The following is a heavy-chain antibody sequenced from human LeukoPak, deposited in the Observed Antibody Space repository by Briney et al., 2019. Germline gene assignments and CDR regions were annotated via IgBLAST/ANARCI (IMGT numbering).Heavy chain of an antibody. Sequence: GGSLRLSCAASGLTFSSYGMHWVRQAPGKGLEWVAFIRYDGSNKYYADSVKGRFTISRDNSKNTLYLQMNSLRAEDTAVYYCAKDTYYYDSSGPPPYYYYYYMDVWGKGTTVTVSS. CDR2: IRYDGSNK. CDR1: GLTFSSYG. V-gene: IGHV3-30*02. J-gene: IGHJ6*03. CDR3: AKDTYYYDSSGPPPYYYYYYMDV. D-gene: IGHD3-22*01.